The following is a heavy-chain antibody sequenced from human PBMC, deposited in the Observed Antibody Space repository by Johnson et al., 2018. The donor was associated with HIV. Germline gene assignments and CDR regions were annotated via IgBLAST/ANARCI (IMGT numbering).Heavy chain of an antibody. D-gene: IGHD3/OR15-3a*01. CDR1: GFTFSSYA. J-gene: IGHJ3*02. Sequence: QVQLVESGGGLVQPGGSLRLSCAASGFTFSSYAMSWVRQAPGKGLEWVAVIWYDGSNKYYADSVKGRFTISRDNSKNTLYVQMNSLRAEDTAVYYCARDGLAANAFDNWGQGTMVTVSS. CDR2: IWYDGSNK. V-gene: IGHV3-33*08. CDR3: ARDGLAANAFDN.